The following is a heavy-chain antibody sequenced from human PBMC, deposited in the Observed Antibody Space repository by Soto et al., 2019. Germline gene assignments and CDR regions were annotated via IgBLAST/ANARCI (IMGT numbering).Heavy chain of an antibody. J-gene: IGHJ6*02. CDR3: THAPGRRGYYGLDV. Sequence: EEPLVESGGGLVKPGGSLRLSCAASGFTFSNAWMHWVRQAPGKGLEWVGRIKSKSDGETTDYAAPVRGRFTISRDDSKDSLYLQMNSLQIDDTAVYFCTHAPGRRGYYGLDVWGQGTTVTVSS. CDR2: IKSKSDGETT. V-gene: IGHV3-15*07. D-gene: IGHD3-10*01. CDR1: GFTFSNAW.